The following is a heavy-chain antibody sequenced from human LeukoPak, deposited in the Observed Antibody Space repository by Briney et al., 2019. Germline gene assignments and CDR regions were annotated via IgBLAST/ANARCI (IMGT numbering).Heavy chain of an antibody. CDR2: IIPIFGTA. CDR1: GGTFSSYA. CDR3: ASPTYYDFWSGYYTWNYFDY. J-gene: IGHJ4*02. Sequence: SVKVSCKASGGTFSSYAISWVRQAPGQGLEWMGGIIPIFGTANYAQKFQGRVTITADESTSTAYMELSSLRSEDTAVYYCASPTYYDFWSGYYTWNYFDYWGQGTLVTVSP. D-gene: IGHD3-3*01. V-gene: IGHV1-69*13.